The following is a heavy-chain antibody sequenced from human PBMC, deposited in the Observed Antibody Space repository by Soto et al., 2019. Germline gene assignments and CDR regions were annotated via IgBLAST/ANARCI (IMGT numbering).Heavy chain of an antibody. V-gene: IGHV3-23*01. J-gene: IGHJ6*02. CDR2: VSSTGGAT. CDR3: VRYCITTSCQTYYYGMDV. CDR1: GFTFSSYA. D-gene: IGHD2-2*01. Sequence: GGSLRLSCEASGFTFSSYAMSWVRQAPGKGLEWVSAVSSTGGATYYTDSVRGRFTISRDNSKNTLYLQMNSLRDEDTALYYCVRYCITTSCQTYYYGMDVWGQGTTVTVSS.